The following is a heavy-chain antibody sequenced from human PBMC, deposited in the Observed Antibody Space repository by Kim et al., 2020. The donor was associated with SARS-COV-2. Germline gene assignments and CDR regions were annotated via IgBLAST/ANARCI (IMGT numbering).Heavy chain of an antibody. V-gene: IGHV4-31*03. D-gene: IGHD3-22*01. CDR2: IYYSGST. CDR3: ASARGGTMIVVVIGAFDI. J-gene: IGHJ3*02. CDR1: GGSISSGGYY. Sequence: SETLSLTCTVSGGSISSGGYYWSWIRQHPGKGLEWIGYIYYSGSTYYNPSLKSRVTISVDTSKNQFSLKLSSVTAADTAVYYCASARGGTMIVVVIGAFDIWDQGTMVTVSS.